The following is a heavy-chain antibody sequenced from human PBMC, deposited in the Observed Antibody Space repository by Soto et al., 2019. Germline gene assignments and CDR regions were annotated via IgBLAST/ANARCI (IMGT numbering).Heavy chain of an antibody. CDR3: ARHLVGSTRGNFDY. CDR2: IYPYDSDT. J-gene: IGHJ4*01. Sequence: PGESLKISCKTSGYSFTSYWIGWVRQMPGKGMEWMGNIYPYDSDTRDSPSFQGQVTISADTSITTAYLQWSGLRASDTAMYFCARHLVGSTRGNFDYWGQGTLVTVSS. CDR1: GYSFTSYW. D-gene: IGHD2-2*01. V-gene: IGHV5-51*01.